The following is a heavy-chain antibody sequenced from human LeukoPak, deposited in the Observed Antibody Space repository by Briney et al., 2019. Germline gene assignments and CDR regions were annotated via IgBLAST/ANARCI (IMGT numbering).Heavy chain of an antibody. D-gene: IGHD3-10*01. J-gene: IGHJ4*02. CDR2: IKQDGSEK. CDR1: GFTFSSYW. V-gene: IGHV3-7*01. CDR3: ARSGSGSYSFNEFDY. Sequence: GGSLRHSCAASGFTFSSYWMSWVRQAPGQGLESVANIKQDGSEKYYVDSVKGRFTISRDNAKNSLYLQMNSLRAEDTAVYYCARSGSGSYSFNEFDYWGQGTLVTVSS.